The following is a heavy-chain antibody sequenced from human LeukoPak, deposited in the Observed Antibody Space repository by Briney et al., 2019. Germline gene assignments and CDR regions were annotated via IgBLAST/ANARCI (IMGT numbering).Heavy chain of an antibody. CDR1: GFTFDDYG. D-gene: IGHD2-2*01. Sequence: GGSLRLSCAASGFTFDDYGMSWVRQAPGKGLEWVSGINWNGGSTGYADSVEGRFTISRDNAKNSLYLQMNSLRAEDTALYYCARVQDCSSTSCHYNWFDPWGQGTLVTVSS. V-gene: IGHV3-20*04. J-gene: IGHJ5*02. CDR2: INWNGGST. CDR3: ARVQDCSSTSCHYNWFDP.